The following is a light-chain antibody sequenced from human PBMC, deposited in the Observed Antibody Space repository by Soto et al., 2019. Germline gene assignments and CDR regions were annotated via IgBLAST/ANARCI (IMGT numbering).Light chain of an antibody. CDR2: GAS. V-gene: IGKV3-15*01. J-gene: IGKJ4*01. Sequence: EIVVTQSPATLSPSPGQRATLSCRTSQNINNKLVWYQQKPGQAPRLLIYGASTRATGIPARFSGSGSGTAFTLTISSLQSEDFAVYSCQHYNNWPLTFGGGTKVESK. CDR1: QNINNK. CDR3: QHYNNWPLT.